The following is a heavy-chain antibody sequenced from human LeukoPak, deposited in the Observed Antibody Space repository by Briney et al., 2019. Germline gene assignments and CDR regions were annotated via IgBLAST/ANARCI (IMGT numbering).Heavy chain of an antibody. CDR2: IYYSGST. Sequence: SETLSLTCTVSGGSISSYYWSWIRQPPGKGLEWIGYIYYSGSTNYNPSLRSRVTISVDTSKNQFSLKLSSVTAADTAVYYCARGPPYYYDSSGYPPYWFDPWGQGTLVTVSS. D-gene: IGHD3-22*01. V-gene: IGHV4-59*01. J-gene: IGHJ5*02. CDR1: GGSISSYY. CDR3: ARGPPYYYDSSGYPPYWFDP.